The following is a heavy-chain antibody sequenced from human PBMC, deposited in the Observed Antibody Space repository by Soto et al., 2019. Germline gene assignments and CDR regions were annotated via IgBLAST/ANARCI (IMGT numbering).Heavy chain of an antibody. D-gene: IGHD3-3*01. Sequence: PGGSLRLSCAASGFTFSSYGMHWVRQAPGKGLEWVAVIWYDGSNKYYADSVKGRFTISRDNSKNTLYLQMNSLRAEDTAVYYCARAPITIFGVPKEGYFDYWGQGTLVTVSS. J-gene: IGHJ4*02. V-gene: IGHV3-33*01. CDR2: IWYDGSNK. CDR3: ARAPITIFGVPKEGYFDY. CDR1: GFTFSSYG.